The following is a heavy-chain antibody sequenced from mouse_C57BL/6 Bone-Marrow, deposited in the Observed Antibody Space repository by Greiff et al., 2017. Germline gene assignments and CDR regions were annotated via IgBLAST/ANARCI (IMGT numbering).Heavy chain of an antibody. Sequence: EVQLVESGGGLVQPGGSLKLSCAASGFTFSDYYMYWVRQTPEKRLEWVAYISNGGGSTYYPDTVKGRFTISRDNAKNTLYLQMSRLKSEDTAMYYCAGIYYDAMDYWGQGTSVTVSS. CDR2: ISNGGGST. J-gene: IGHJ4*01. D-gene: IGHD2-1*01. V-gene: IGHV5-12*01. CDR1: GFTFSDYY. CDR3: AGIYYDAMDY.